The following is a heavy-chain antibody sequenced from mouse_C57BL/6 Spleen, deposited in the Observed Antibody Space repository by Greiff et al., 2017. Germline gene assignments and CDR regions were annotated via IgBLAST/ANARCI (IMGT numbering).Heavy chain of an antibody. Sequence: QVQLQQPGAELVMPGASVKLSCKASGYTFTSYWMHWVKQRPGQGLEWIGEIDPSDSYTNYNQKFKGKSTLTVDKSSSTAYMQLSSLTSEDSAVYYCARSPVIRYFDYWGQGTTLTVSS. J-gene: IGHJ2*01. CDR1: GYTFTSYW. V-gene: IGHV1-69*01. CDR2: IDPSDSYT. D-gene: IGHD2-4*01. CDR3: ARSPVIRYFDY.